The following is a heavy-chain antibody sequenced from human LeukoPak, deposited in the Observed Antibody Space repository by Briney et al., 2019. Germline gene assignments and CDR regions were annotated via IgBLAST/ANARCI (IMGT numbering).Heavy chain of an antibody. CDR1: GGSISSYY. J-gene: IGHJ4*02. CDR2: IYYSGST. Sequence: SETLSLTCTVSGGSISSYYWSWIRQPPGKGLEWIGYIYYSGSTNYNPSLKSRVTISVDTSKNQFSLKLSSVTAADTAVYYCARSYYYDSSGYYPDYWGQGTLVTVSS. CDR3: ARSYYYDSSGYYPDY. D-gene: IGHD3-22*01. V-gene: IGHV4-59*08.